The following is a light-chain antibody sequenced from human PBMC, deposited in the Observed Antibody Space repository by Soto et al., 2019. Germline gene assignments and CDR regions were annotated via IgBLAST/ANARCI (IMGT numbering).Light chain of an antibody. CDR2: GNS. CDR3: QSYDSSLGYV. Sequence: QSVLTQPPSVSGAPGQRVTISCTGSSSNIGARYDVHWYQQLPGTAPKLLIYGNSNRPSGVPDRFSGSRSGTSASLAITGLQAEDEADYYCQSYDSSLGYVFGTGTEVTVL. V-gene: IGLV1-40*01. J-gene: IGLJ1*01. CDR1: SSNIGARYD.